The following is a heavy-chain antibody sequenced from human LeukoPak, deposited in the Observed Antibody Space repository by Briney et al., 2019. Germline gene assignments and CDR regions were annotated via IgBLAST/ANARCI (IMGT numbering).Heavy chain of an antibody. CDR1: GDSISRYY. J-gene: IGHJ4*02. Sequence: SETLSLTCSVSGDSISRYYWSWIRQPAGKGLEWIGRIYTTGSTNYNPSLKSRVTMSLDTSKNQFSLKLSSVTAADTAVYYCARLVVPAAQTYYFDYWGQGTLVTVSS. D-gene: IGHD2-2*01. CDR2: IYTTGST. CDR3: ARLVVPAAQTYYFDY. V-gene: IGHV4-4*07.